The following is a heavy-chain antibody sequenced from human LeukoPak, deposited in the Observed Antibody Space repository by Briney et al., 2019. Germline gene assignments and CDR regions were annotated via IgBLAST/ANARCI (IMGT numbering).Heavy chain of an antibody. CDR3: ATGRPGYDFWSGYYFDY. CDR1: GFTFSSYG. J-gene: IGHJ4*02. CDR2: ISYDGSNK. Sequence: PGGSLGLSCAASGFTFSSYGMHWVRQAPGKGLEWVAVISYDGSNKYYADSVKGRFTISRDNSKNTLYLQMNSLRAEDTAVYYCATGRPGYDFWSGYYFDYWGQGTLVTVSS. D-gene: IGHD3-3*01. V-gene: IGHV3-30*03.